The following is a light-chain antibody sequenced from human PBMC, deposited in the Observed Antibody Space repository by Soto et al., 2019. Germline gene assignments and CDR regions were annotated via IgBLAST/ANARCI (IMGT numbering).Light chain of an antibody. CDR2: DAS. CDR1: QSVSSTY. V-gene: IGKV3-11*01. Sequence: EIVLTQSPDTLSLSPGERATLYCRASQSVSSTYLAWFQQRPGQAPRLLIYDASNRATGIPARFSGSGSGTDFTLTISSLEPEDFAVYYCQQRSNWPPVFGGGTKVDIK. CDR3: QQRSNWPPV. J-gene: IGKJ4*01.